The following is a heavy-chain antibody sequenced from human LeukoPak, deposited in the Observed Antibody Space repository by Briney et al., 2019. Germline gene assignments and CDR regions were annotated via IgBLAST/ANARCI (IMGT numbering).Heavy chain of an antibody. J-gene: IGHJ4*02. CDR2: INHSGST. CDR1: AASISSSSHH. Sequence: SETLSLTCTISAASISSSSHHWGWIRQPPGKGLEWIGEINHSGSTNYNPSLKSRVTISVDTSKNQFSQKLSSVTAADTAVYYCARFFGAPPFAGPRVVRGFDYWGQGTLVTVSS. D-gene: IGHD2-21*01. CDR3: ARFFGAPPFAGPRVVRGFDY. V-gene: IGHV4-39*07.